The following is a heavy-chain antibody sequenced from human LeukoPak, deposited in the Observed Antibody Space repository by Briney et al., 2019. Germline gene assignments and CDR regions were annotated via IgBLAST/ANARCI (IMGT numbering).Heavy chain of an antibody. J-gene: IGHJ4*02. CDR1: GFTFSSYS. CDR2: ISSSSYI. V-gene: IGHV3-21*01. Sequence: GGSLRLSCAASGFTFSSYSMNWVRQAPGKGLEWVSSISSSSYIYYADSVKGRFTISGDNAKNSLYLQMNSLRAEDTAVYYCARGIAAAGPDYWGQGTLVTVSS. D-gene: IGHD6-13*01. CDR3: ARGIAAAGPDY.